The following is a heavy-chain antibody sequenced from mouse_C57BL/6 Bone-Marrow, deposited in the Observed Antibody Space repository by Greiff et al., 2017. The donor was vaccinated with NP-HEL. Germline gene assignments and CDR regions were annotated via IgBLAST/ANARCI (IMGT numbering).Heavy chain of an antibody. CDR2: IPPNSGST. J-gene: IGHJ2*01. D-gene: IGHD1-1*01. CDR3: ARDYYGSSSGGY. V-gene: IGHV1-64*01. CDR1: GYTFTSYW. Sequence: VPLQPPVAELVKPGASVKLSCKASGYTFTSYWMHWVKQRPGQGLEWIGMIPPNSGSTNYNEKFKSKATLTVDKSSSTAYMQLSSLTSEDSAVYYCARDYYGSSSGGYWGQGTTLTVSS.